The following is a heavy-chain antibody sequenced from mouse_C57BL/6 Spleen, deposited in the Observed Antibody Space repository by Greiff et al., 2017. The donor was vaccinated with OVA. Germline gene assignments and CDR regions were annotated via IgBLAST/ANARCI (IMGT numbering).Heavy chain of an antibody. D-gene: IGHD2-2*01. CDR2: ISGGGGNT. Sequence: EVKLMESGGGLVKPGGSLKLSCAASGFTFSSYTMSWVRQTPEKRLEWVATISGGGGNTYYPDSVKGRFTISRDNAKNTLYLQMSSLRSEDTALYYCARRGGYAQYYFDYWGQGTTLTVSS. V-gene: IGHV5-9*01. J-gene: IGHJ2*01. CDR3: ARRGGYAQYYFDY. CDR1: GFTFSSYT.